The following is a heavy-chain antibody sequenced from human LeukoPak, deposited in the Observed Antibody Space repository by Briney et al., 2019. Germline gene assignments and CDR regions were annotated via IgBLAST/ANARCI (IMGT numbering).Heavy chain of an antibody. J-gene: IGHJ4*02. V-gene: IGHV4-59*08. CDR3: ARGDCTGTSCPVHDY. CDR2: IHNSGSS. D-gene: IGHD2-2*01. CDR1: GDSIISYY. Sequence: SETLSLTCTVSGDSIISYYWSWIRQPPGKRLEYIGYIHNSGSSYYHPSLRGRVSISMDTSKNHFSLKVTSVTAADTAVYYRARGDCTGTSCPVHDYWGQGTLVTVSS.